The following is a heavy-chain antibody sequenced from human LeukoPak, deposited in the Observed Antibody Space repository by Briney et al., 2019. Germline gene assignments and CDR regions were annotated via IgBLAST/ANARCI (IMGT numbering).Heavy chain of an antibody. CDR1: GFTFSSYA. CDR3: AKLGSSGWYFEYWYFDL. D-gene: IGHD6-19*01. Sequence: GGSLRLSCAASGFTFSSYAMSWVRQAPGKGLEWVSAISGSGGSTYYADSVKDRFTISRDNSKNTLYLQMNSLRAEDTAVYYCAKLGSSGWYFEYWYFDLWGRGTLVTVSS. V-gene: IGHV3-23*01. J-gene: IGHJ2*01. CDR2: ISGSGGST.